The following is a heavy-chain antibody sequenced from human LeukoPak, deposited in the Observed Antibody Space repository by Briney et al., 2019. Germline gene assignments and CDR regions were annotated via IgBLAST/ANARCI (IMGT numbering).Heavy chain of an antibody. Sequence: GGSLRLSCAASGFTFRSYSMNWVRQAPGKGLEWVSYISSSSSTIYYADSVKGRFTISRDNAKNSLCLQMNSLRDEDTAVYYCASDRSTSKGAFDIWGQGTMVTVSS. V-gene: IGHV3-48*02. CDR3: ASDRSTSKGAFDI. CDR1: GFTFRSYS. CDR2: ISSSSSTI. J-gene: IGHJ3*02.